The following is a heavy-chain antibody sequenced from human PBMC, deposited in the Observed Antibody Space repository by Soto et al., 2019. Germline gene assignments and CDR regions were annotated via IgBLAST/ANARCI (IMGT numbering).Heavy chain of an antibody. CDR3: APWFGAFDY. CDR1: GFTFSSYG. D-gene: IGHD3-10*01. J-gene: IGHJ4*02. V-gene: IGHV3-30*03. Sequence: QVQLVESGGGVVQPGRSLRLSCAASGFTFSSYGMHWVRQAPGKGLEWVAVISYDGSNKYYADSVKGRFTISRDNSKNPLSLQMNSLRAEDTAVYYCAPWFGAFDYWGQGTLVTVSS. CDR2: ISYDGSNK.